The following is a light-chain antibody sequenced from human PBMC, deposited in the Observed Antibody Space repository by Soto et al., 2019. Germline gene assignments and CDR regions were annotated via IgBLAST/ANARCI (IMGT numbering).Light chain of an antibody. Sequence: DIQLTQSPSSLSASVGDRVTITCRASQGINNTLAWYQQKSGKVPSLLIFAASTLQSGVPSRFSGSGFGTLFTLTISGLQAEDVAPYYCQKYKGAPRTFGQGTKVEMK. CDR3: QKYKGAPRT. CDR1: QGINNT. CDR2: AAS. V-gene: IGKV1-27*01. J-gene: IGKJ1*01.